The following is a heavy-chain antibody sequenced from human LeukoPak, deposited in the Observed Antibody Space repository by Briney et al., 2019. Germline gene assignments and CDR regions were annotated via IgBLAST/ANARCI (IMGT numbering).Heavy chain of an antibody. V-gene: IGHV4-34*01. J-gene: IGHJ6*03. CDR2: INHSGST. CDR1: GGSFSGYC. Sequence: PSETLSLTCAVYGGSFSGYCWSWIRQPPGKGLEWIGEINHSGSTNCNPSLKSRVTISVDTSKNQFSLKLSSVTAADTAVYYCARARGYSSSSGRVGYYYYYMDVWGKGTTVTVSS. D-gene: IGHD6-6*01. CDR3: ARARGYSSSSGRVGYYYYYMDV.